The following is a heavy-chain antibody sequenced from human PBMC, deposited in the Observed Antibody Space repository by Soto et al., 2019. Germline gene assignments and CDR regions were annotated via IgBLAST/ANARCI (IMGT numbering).Heavy chain of an antibody. Sequence: VSVELSCKESGYSFTGYYMHWLRQETGQGLEWMGWINPNSGGTNYAQKFQGRVTITADESTSTAYMELSSLRSEDTAVYYCARESTTVTVDAFDIWGQGTMVTVSS. J-gene: IGHJ3*02. CDR1: GYSFTGYY. CDR3: ARESTTVTVDAFDI. CDR2: INPNSGGT. V-gene: IGHV1-2*02. D-gene: IGHD4-17*01.